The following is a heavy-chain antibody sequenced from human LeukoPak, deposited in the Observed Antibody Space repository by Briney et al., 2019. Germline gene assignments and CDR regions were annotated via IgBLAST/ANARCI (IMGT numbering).Heavy chain of an antibody. V-gene: IGHV3-53*05. CDR1: GFTVSSNY. CDR3: AKGSDFWSGYYIPGYMDV. D-gene: IGHD3-3*01. J-gene: IGHJ6*03. Sequence: PGGSLRLSCAASGFTVSSNYMSWVRQAPGKGLEWVSVIYSGGSTYYADSVKGRFTISRENSMNTLYVQMDSLRAEDTAVYYCAKGSDFWSGYYIPGYMDVWGKGTTVTVSS. CDR2: IYSGGST.